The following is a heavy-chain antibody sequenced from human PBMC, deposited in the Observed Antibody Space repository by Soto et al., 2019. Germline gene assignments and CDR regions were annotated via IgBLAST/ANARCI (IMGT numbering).Heavy chain of an antibody. CDR2: VFHTGST. D-gene: IGHD2-15*01. Sequence: QLQLQESGSGLVKPSQTLSLTCAVSGGSISSGGYSWSWVRQPPGKGLEWIGYVFHTGSTYYNPSPKSRVTISVDKAKNQFSLSLNSLTAADTAVYHCARTDYCGAGSCYFDYWGQGTLVTVSS. J-gene: IGHJ4*02. CDR1: GGSISSGGYS. CDR3: ARTDYCGAGSCYFDY. V-gene: IGHV4-30-2*01.